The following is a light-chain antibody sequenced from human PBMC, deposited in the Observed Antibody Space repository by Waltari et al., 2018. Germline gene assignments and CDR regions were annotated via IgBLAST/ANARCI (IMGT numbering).Light chain of an antibody. J-gene: IGKJ4*01. Sequence: DIQMTQSPSTLSASVGDRVIFSCRASQRISKWLAWHQQKPGKAPKLLIYKASTLESGVPSRFSGSGSGTEFTLTISSLQPEDCATYYCQQYNSYSLLSFGGGTKVEIK. CDR1: QRISKW. V-gene: IGKV1-5*03. CDR3: QQYNSYSLLS. CDR2: KAS.